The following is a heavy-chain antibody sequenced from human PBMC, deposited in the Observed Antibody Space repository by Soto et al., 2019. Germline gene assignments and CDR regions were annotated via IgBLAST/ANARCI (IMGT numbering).Heavy chain of an antibody. Sequence: GGSLRLSCAASGFTFSSYAMSWVRQAPGKGLEWVSAISGSGGSTYYADSVKGRFTISRDNAKNSLYLQMNSLRAEDTAVYYCARDPTRTLYYFDYWGQGTLVTVSS. CDR1: GFTFSSYA. D-gene: IGHD2-2*01. CDR2: ISGSGGST. V-gene: IGHV3-23*01. J-gene: IGHJ4*02. CDR3: ARDPTRTLYYFDY.